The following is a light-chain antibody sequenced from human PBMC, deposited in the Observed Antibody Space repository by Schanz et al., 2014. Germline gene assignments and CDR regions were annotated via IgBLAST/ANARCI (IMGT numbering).Light chain of an antibody. Sequence: QSALTQPRSVSGSPGQSVAISCTGTSSDVGGYNYVSWYQHHPGKAPKLMIYDVSKRPSGVPDRFSGSKSGNTASLTISGLQADNEAEYYCSSYTSSSAWVFGGGTKLTVL. CDR3: SSYTSSSAWV. CDR2: DVS. V-gene: IGLV2-11*01. J-gene: IGLJ3*02. CDR1: SSDVGGYNY.